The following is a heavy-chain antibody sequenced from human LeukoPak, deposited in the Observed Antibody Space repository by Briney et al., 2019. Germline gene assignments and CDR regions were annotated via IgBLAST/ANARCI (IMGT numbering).Heavy chain of an antibody. J-gene: IGHJ4*02. Sequence: SVKVSCKASGGTFSRYAISWVRQAPGQGLEWMGGIIPIFGTANYAQKFQGRVTITTDESTSTAYMELSSLRSEDTAVYYCARGKIIEGASSGFDYWGQGTLVTVSS. V-gene: IGHV1-69*05. CDR1: GGTFSRYA. CDR2: IIPIFGTA. D-gene: IGHD1-26*01. CDR3: ARGKIIEGASSGFDY.